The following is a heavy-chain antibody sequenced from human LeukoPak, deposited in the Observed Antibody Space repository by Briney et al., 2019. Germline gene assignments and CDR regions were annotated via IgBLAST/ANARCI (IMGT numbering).Heavy chain of an antibody. D-gene: IGHD2-21*01. Sequence: SETLSLTCTVSGGSISSYHWSWTRHPAGKGLEWSGRIYTNGSTNYNPSLKSRVTMSVDTSKNQFSLKLSSVTAADTAVYYCARAVIGDAFDIWGQGTMVTVSS. CDR2: IYTNGST. V-gene: IGHV4-4*07. CDR3: ARAVIGDAFDI. CDR1: GGSISSYH. J-gene: IGHJ3*02.